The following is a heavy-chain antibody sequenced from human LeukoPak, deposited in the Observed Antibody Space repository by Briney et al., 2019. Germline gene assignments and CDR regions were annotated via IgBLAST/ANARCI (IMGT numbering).Heavy chain of an antibody. CDR2: ISYDGSNK. J-gene: IGHJ5*02. CDR1: GFNFRIYG. CDR3: ARGGVVVPAAMAGWFDP. Sequence: PGGSLRLSCAASGFNFRIYGMHWVRQAPGKGLEWVAVISYDGSNKYYADSVKGRFTISRDNSKNTLYLQMNSLRAEDTAEYYCARGGVVVPAAMAGWFDPWGQGTLVTVSS. D-gene: IGHD2-2*01. V-gene: IGHV3-30*03.